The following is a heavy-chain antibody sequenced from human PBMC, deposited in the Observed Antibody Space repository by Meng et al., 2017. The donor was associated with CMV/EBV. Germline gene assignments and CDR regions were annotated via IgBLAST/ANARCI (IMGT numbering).Heavy chain of an antibody. CDR1: GFTFDDYT. J-gene: IGHJ4*02. Sequence: GESLKISCAASGFTFDDYTMHWVRQAPGKGLEWVSLISWDGGSTYYADSVKGRFTISRDNSKSSLYLQMNSLRTEDTALYYCAKGIWFGELLSPFDYWGQGTLVTVSS. D-gene: IGHD3-10*01. CDR2: ISWDGGST. CDR3: AKGIWFGELLSPFDY. V-gene: IGHV3-43*01.